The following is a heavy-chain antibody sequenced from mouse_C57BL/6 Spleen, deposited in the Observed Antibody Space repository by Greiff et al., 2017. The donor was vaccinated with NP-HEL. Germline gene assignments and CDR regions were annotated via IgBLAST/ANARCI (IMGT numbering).Heavy chain of an antibody. CDR2: IDPENGDT. V-gene: IGHV14-4*01. J-gene: IGHJ3*01. CDR3: TTPPFRPVIEGFAY. Sequence: EVQLQQSGAELVRPGASVKLSCTASGFNIKDDYMHWVKQRPEQGLEWIGWIDPENGDTEYASKFQGKATITADTSSNTAYLQLSSLTSEDTAVYYCTTPPFRPVIEGFAYWGQGTLVTVSA. CDR1: GFNIKDDY.